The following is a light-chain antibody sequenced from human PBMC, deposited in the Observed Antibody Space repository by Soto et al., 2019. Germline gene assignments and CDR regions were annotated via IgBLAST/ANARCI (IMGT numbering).Light chain of an antibody. CDR3: SSYTSSSTLGV. CDR2: DVS. CDR1: SSDVGGYNY. Sequence: QSALTQPAPVSGSPGQSITLSRTGTSSDVGGYNYVSWYQQHPGKAPKLMIYDVSNRPSGVSNRFSGSKSGNTASLTISGLQAEDEADYYCSSYTSSSTLGVFGTGTKVTVL. J-gene: IGLJ1*01. V-gene: IGLV2-14*01.